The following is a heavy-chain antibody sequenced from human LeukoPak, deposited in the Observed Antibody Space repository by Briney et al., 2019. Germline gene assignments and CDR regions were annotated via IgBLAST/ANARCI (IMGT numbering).Heavy chain of an antibody. CDR3: ARENYEILTGYYFPAGGQNWFDP. Sequence: GGSLRLSCAASGFTFSSYWMSWVRQAPGKGLEWVANIKQDGSEKYYVDSVKGRFTISRDNAKNSLYLQMNSLRAEDTAVYYCARENYEILTGYYFPAGGQNWFDPWGQGTLVTVSS. CDR1: GFTFSSYW. D-gene: IGHD3-9*01. V-gene: IGHV3-7*01. J-gene: IGHJ5*02. CDR2: IKQDGSEK.